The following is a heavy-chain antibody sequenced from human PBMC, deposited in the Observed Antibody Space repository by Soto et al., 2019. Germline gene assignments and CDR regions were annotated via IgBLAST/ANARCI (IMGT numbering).Heavy chain of an antibody. V-gene: IGHV3-23*01. Sequence: EVQLLESGGGLVQPGGSLRLSCAASGFTLSNYAISWVRQAPGKGLEWVSTISGSGGRIYYTDSVKGRFTISRDNSKNTLYLQMSSLRVEDTAVYYCGKTDGVEGQLVDSWGQGTLVTVSS. CDR3: GKTDGVEGQLVDS. D-gene: IGHD6-6*01. CDR2: ISGSGGRI. CDR1: GFTLSNYA. J-gene: IGHJ4*02.